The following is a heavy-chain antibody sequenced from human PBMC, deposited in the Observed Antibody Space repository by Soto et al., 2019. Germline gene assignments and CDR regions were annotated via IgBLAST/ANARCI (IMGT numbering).Heavy chain of an antibody. D-gene: IGHD2-15*01. CDR1: GFTFSSYA. Sequence: QVQLVASGGGVVQPGRSLRLSCAASGFTFSSYAMHWVRQAPGKGLEWVVVISYDGGNKYYADSVKGRFTISRDNSKSTLYLQMNSLRVEDTAVYYCARDSGGKSAYYYYGMDVWGQGTTVTVSS. V-gene: IGHV3-30-3*01. CDR3: ARDSGGKSAYYYYGMDV. J-gene: IGHJ6*02. CDR2: ISYDGGNK.